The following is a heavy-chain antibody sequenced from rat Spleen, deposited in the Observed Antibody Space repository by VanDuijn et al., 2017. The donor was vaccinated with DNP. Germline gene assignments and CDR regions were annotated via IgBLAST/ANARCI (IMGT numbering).Heavy chain of an antibody. V-gene: IGHV5-29*01. CDR1: GFTFSNYG. Sequence: EVQLVESGGGLVQPGRSLKLSCAASGFTFSNYGMAWVRQAPTKGLEWVAALSFDGSSTYYRDSVKGRFTISRDNAKSTLYLQMDSLRSEDTATYYCATGSSYGFANWGQGTLVTVSS. D-gene: IGHD1-2*01. CDR3: ATGSSYGFAN. J-gene: IGHJ3*01. CDR2: LSFDGSST.